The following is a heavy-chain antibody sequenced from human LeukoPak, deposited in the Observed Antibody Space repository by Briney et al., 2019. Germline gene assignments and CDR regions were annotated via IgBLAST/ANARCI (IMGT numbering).Heavy chain of an antibody. CDR3: ARVTPDFWSGYRNY. Sequence: GASVKVSCKASGYTFTSYDINWVRQANGQGLEWVGWMNPNSGNTGYAEKFQGRVTMTRNTSISTAYMELSSLRSEDTAVYYCARVTPDFWSGYRNYWGQGTLVTVSS. J-gene: IGHJ4*02. CDR2: MNPNSGNT. V-gene: IGHV1-8*01. D-gene: IGHD3-3*01. CDR1: GYTFTSYD.